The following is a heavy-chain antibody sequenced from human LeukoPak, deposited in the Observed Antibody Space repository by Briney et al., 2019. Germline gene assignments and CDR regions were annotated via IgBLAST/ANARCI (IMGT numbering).Heavy chain of an antibody. CDR1: GFTFSGYS. J-gene: IGHJ4*01. V-gene: IGHV3-21*01. D-gene: IGHD4-17*01. CDR2: ISSSSSYI. Sequence: PGGSLRLSCAASGFTFSGYSMNWVRQAPGKGLEWVSSISSSSSYIYYADSVKGRFTIPRDNAKNLLYLQMNSLRAEDTAVYYCAKGDPDPYGDPYFDYWGQGTLVTVSS. CDR3: AKGDPDPYGDPYFDY.